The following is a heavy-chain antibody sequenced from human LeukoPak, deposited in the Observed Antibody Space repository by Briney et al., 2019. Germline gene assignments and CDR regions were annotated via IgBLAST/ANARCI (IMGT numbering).Heavy chain of an antibody. J-gene: IGHJ3*02. D-gene: IGHD2-2*02. CDR3: ARDRGYCRSTSCYTDAVDI. CDR2: IYTSGST. Sequence: SETLSLTCTVSGGSISSYYWSWIRQPAGKGLEWIGRIYTSGSTNYNPSLKSRVTMSVDTSKNQFSLKLSSVTAADTAVYYRARDRGYCRSTSCYTDAVDIWRQGTVVTVSS. CDR1: GGSISSYY. V-gene: IGHV4-4*07.